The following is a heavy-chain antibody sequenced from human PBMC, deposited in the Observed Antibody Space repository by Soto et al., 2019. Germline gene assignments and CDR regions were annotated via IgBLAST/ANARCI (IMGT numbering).Heavy chain of an antibody. CDR3: AKDRSSGSPYYGMDF. Sequence: GGSLRLSCAASGFTFGDYAMHWVRQVPGKGLEWVSGFKWNSGDVGYADSVKGRFTISRDNAKNSLYLQMNSLRPEDTAVYYCAKDRSSGSPYYGMDFWGQGTMVTVS. D-gene: IGHD3-10*01. J-gene: IGHJ6*02. CDR2: FKWNSGDV. CDR1: GFTFGDYA. V-gene: IGHV3-9*01.